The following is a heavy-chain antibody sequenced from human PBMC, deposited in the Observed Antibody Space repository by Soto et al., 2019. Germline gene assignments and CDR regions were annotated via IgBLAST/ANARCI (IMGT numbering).Heavy chain of an antibody. CDR3: ARVPPGYYYYYMYV. Sequence: ASVKVSCKASGYTFTSYDINWVRQATGQGLEWMGWMNPNSGNTGYAQKFQGRVTMTRNTSISTAYMELSSLRSEDTAVYYCARVPPGYYYYYMYVWGKGTTVPVAS. CDR1: GYTFTSYD. V-gene: IGHV1-8*01. CDR2: MNPNSGNT. J-gene: IGHJ6*03.